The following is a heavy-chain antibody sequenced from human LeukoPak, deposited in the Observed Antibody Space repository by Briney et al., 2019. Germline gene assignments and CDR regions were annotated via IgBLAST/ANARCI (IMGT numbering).Heavy chain of an antibody. CDR1: GFTFRNNW. CDR3: ASWAGNTQSDSWSGPFDY. CDR2: ISDSGRTT. D-gene: IGHD3-3*01. V-gene: IGHV3-48*04. J-gene: IGHJ4*02. Sequence: PGGSLRLSCTASGFTFRNNWMHWVRQAPGKGLEWVSYISDSGRTTFYADSVKGRFTISRDNAKNSLYLQMSSLRVEDTAVYYCASWAGNTQSDSWSGPFDYWGQGTLVTVSS.